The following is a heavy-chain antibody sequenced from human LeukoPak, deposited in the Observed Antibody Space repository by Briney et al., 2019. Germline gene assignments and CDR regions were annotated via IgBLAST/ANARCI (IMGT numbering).Heavy chain of an antibody. V-gene: IGHV4-38-2*02. D-gene: IGHD6-13*01. CDR2: IYHSGST. J-gene: IGHJ4*02. CDR1: GYSISSGYY. Sequence: SETLSLTCTVSGYSISSGYYWGWIRQPPGKGLEWIGSIYHSGSTYYNASLKSRVTMSVDTSKNQLSLKMISVTAADTAVYYCARGVIAAGGNDFDYWGQGTLVTVSS. CDR3: ARGVIAAGGNDFDY.